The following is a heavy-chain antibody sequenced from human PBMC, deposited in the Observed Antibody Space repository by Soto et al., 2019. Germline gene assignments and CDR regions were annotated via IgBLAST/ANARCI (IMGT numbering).Heavy chain of an antibody. D-gene: IGHD6-19*01. V-gene: IGHV3-23*01. Sequence: EVQLLESGGGLEQPGGSLRLSCAASGFTFTSYSMSWVRQAPGKGLEWVSGISGSGDNTYYADSVKGRFTISRDNSKNTLYLQMNSLRAEDTAVYYCAKDPYSNGWTWFDPLGQGTLVTVSS. CDR1: GFTFTSYS. CDR3: AKDPYSNGWTWFDP. J-gene: IGHJ5*02. CDR2: ISGSGDNT.